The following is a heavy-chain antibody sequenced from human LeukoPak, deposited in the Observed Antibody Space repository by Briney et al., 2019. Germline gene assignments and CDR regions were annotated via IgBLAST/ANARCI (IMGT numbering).Heavy chain of an antibody. Sequence: GGSLRLSCAASGFTFGTYWMSWVRQAPGKGLEWVANIKQDGSEKYYVDSVKGRFTISRDNAKNSLYLKMNSLRAEDTAVYYCARRSGYDYFDYWGQGPLVTVSS. V-gene: IGHV3-7*04. CDR3: ARRSGYDYFDY. D-gene: IGHD5-12*01. J-gene: IGHJ4*02. CDR1: GFTFGTYW. CDR2: IKQDGSEK.